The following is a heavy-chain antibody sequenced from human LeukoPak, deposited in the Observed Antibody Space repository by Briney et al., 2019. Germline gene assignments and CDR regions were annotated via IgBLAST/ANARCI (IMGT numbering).Heavy chain of an antibody. J-gene: IGHJ4*02. CDR1: GGSFSGYY. CDR2: INHSGNT. V-gene: IGHV4-34*01. CDR3: ARGKRGYSSSWYDY. D-gene: IGHD6-13*01. Sequence: SETLSLTCAVYGGSFSGYYWSWIRQPPGKGLEWIGEINHSGNTKYNPSLKSRVTISVDTSKNHLSLKLSSVTAADTAVYYCARGKRGYSSSWYDYWGQGTLVTVSS.